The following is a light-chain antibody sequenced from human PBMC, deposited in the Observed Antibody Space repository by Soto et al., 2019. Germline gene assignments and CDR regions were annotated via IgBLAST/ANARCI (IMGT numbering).Light chain of an antibody. Sequence: DIQMTQSPSTLSASVGDRVTITCRASQSISSWMAWYQQKPGNVPNLLIFDASILKTGVPSRFSGSGFGTEFTLTISGLQTDDFATYYCQQYYNYPLTFGGGTKVEIK. CDR1: QSISSW. CDR2: DAS. V-gene: IGKV1-5*01. CDR3: QQYYNYPLT. J-gene: IGKJ4*01.